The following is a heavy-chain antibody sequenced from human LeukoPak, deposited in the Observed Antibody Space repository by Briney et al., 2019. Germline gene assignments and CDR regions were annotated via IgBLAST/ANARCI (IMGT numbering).Heavy chain of an antibody. CDR3: ARDEYGDYGCDR. J-gene: IGHJ5*02. CDR2: ISGNGGDT. D-gene: IGHD4-17*01. Sequence: GGSLRLSCAGSGFTFSSYTIHWVRQAPGKGLEYVSAISGNGGDTWYANSVKGRFTISRDNSKNTLYLQMNSLRAEDTAVYYCARDEYGDYGCDRWGQGTLVTVSS. CDR1: GFTFSSYT. V-gene: IGHV3-64*01.